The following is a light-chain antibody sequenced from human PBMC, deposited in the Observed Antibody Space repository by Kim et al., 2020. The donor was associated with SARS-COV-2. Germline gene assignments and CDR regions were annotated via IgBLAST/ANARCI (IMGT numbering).Light chain of an antibody. Sequence: PASSSCRSSQSLLDSTGYDYLDWYLQKPGQSPQLLIYLGSNRASGVPDRFSGSGSRTDFTLKISKVEAEDVGVYYCMQALQTPLKFGQGTKVYIK. CDR3: MQALQTPLK. J-gene: IGKJ1*01. CDR1: QSLLDSTGYDY. CDR2: LGS. V-gene: IGKV2-28*01.